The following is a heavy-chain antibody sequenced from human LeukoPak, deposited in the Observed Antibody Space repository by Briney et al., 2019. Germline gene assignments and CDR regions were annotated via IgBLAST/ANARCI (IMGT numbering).Heavy chain of an antibody. Sequence: SVKVSCKASGGTFSSYAISWVRQAPGQGLEWMGGIIPIFGTANYAQKFQGRVTITTDESTSTVYMELSSLRSEDTAVYYCATPNSHYYDSSGYTYYFDYWGQGTLVTVSS. CDR2: IIPIFGTA. CDR1: GGTFSSYA. CDR3: ATPNSHYYDSSGYTYYFDY. V-gene: IGHV1-69*05. D-gene: IGHD3-22*01. J-gene: IGHJ4*02.